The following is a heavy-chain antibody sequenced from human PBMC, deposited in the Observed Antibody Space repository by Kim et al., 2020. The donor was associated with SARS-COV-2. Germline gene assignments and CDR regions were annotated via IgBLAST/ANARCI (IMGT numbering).Heavy chain of an antibody. J-gene: IGHJ5*02. CDR2: T. D-gene: IGHD3-22*01. CDR3: VVYSRWSGWFDP. V-gene: IGHV4-39*01. Sequence: TFYNPSLKRRVTISVDTSKNQFSLRLTSVTSADTAVYYCVVYSRWSGWFDPWGQGTLVTVSS.